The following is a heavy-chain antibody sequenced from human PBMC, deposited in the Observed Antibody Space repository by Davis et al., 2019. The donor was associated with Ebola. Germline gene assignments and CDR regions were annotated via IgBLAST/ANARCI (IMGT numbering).Heavy chain of an antibody. J-gene: IGHJ4*02. Sequence: SETLSLTCTVSGGSINNYYWHWLRQSPGKGLEWIGHVYYNVKINYNPSLKSRVTISADASKNQISLNLNSVTAADTAVYYCARGVLGETSVGFEHWGQGTLVTVSS. CDR1: GGSINNYY. CDR3: ARGVLGETSVGFEH. CDR2: VYYNVKI. V-gene: IGHV4-59*01. D-gene: IGHD2-8*02.